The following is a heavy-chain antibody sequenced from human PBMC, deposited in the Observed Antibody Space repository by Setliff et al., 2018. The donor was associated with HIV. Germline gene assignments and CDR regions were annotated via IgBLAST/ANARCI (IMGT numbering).Heavy chain of an antibody. J-gene: IGHJ4*02. CDR1: GYTLTRYA. V-gene: IGHV7-4-1*02. CDR2: INTNTGNP. CDR3: ARSGRIAVAGTMYY. Sequence: ASVKVSCKTSGYTLTRYAISWVRQAPGQGLQWMGWINTNTGNPTYAQGFTGRFVFSLDTSVSTAYLQISSLKAEDTAVYYCARSGRIAVAGTMYYWGQGTLVTVSS. D-gene: IGHD6-19*01.